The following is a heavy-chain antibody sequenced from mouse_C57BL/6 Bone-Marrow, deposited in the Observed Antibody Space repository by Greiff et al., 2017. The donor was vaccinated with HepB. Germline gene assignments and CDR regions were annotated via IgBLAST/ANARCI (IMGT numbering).Heavy chain of an antibody. Sequence: VQLKESGPELVKPGASVKISCKASGYSFTDYNMNWVKQSNGKSLEWIGVINPNYGTTSYNQKFKGKATLTVDQSSSTAYMQLNSLTSEDSAVYYCARWNYYGSSLFWYFDVWGTGTTVTVSS. V-gene: IGHV1-39*01. CDR2: INPNYGTT. J-gene: IGHJ1*03. CDR3: ARWNYYGSSLFWYFDV. D-gene: IGHD1-1*01. CDR1: GYSFTDYN.